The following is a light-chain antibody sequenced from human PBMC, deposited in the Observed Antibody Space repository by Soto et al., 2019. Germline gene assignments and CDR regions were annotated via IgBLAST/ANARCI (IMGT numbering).Light chain of an antibody. J-gene: IGLJ1*01. Sequence: QSALTQPPSASGYPGQSVAISCTGTSRDVGGYNYVSWYQQHPGKAPKLMIYEVNKRPSWVPDRFSGSKSGNTASLTVSGLQSEDEADYYCSSYAGSSNVVGTGTKLTVL. CDR1: SRDVGGYNY. V-gene: IGLV2-8*01. CDR3: SSYAGSSNV. CDR2: EVN.